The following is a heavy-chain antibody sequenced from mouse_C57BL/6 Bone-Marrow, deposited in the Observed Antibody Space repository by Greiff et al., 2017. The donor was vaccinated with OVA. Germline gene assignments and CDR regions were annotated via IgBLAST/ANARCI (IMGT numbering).Heavy chain of an antibody. J-gene: IGHJ4*01. D-gene: IGHD1-1*01. CDR2: INPNNGGT. V-gene: IGHV1-26*01. CDR3: AKAYLLLRLIY. CDR1: GYTFTDYY. Sequence: VQLQQSGPELVKPGASVEISCKASGYTFTDYYMNWVKQSHGKSLEWIGDINPNNGGTSYNQKFKGKATLTVDKSSSTAYMELRSLTSEDSAVYYCAKAYLLLRLIYWGQGTSVTVSS.